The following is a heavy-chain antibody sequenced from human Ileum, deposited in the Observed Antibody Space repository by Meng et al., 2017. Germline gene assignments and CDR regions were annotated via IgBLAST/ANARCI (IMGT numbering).Heavy chain of an antibody. CDR2: IHHSGST. Sequence: QVQLQGSGPVLLKPSGTLSLTCAVSGGSISTSDWWSWVRQPPGKGLEWIGEIHHSGSTNYNPSLKSRVTISVDKSKNQFSLKLNSVTAADTAVYYCAREWSGSYRHFDYWGQGTLVTVSS. D-gene: IGHD1-26*01. V-gene: IGHV4-4*02. CDR1: GGSISTSDW. J-gene: IGHJ4*02. CDR3: AREWSGSYRHFDY.